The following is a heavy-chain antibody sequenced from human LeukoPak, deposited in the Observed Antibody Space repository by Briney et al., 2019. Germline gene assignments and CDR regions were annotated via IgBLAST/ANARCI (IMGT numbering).Heavy chain of an antibody. Sequence: PSETLSLTCTVSGGSISSYYWSWIRQPPGKGLEWIGYIYYSGSTNYNPSLKSRVTISVDTSKNQFSLKLSSVTAADTAVYYCARGSAGASATIYFDYWGQGTLVTVSS. V-gene: IGHV4-59*12. J-gene: IGHJ4*02. D-gene: IGHD1-26*01. CDR1: GGSISSYY. CDR3: ARGSAGASATIYFDY. CDR2: IYYSGST.